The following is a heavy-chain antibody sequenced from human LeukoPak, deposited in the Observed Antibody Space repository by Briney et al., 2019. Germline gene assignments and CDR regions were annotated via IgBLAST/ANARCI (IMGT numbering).Heavy chain of an antibody. Sequence: GGSLRLSCAASGFTFSSYRMNWVRQAPGKGLEWVSAISSSSSYIYYADSVKGRFTISRDNAKNSLYLQMNSLRAEDTAVYYCARDLGYSSGPNYWGQGTRVTVSS. D-gene: IGHD6-19*01. CDR3: ARDLGYSSGPNY. CDR1: GFTFSSYR. J-gene: IGHJ4*02. V-gene: IGHV3-21*01. CDR2: ISSSSSYI.